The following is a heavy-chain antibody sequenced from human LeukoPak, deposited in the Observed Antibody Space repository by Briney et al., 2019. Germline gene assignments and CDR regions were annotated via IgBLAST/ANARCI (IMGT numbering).Heavy chain of an antibody. D-gene: IGHD2-2*01. Sequence: GGSLRLSCAASGFTFSSYAMSWVRQAPGKGLEWVSAISGSGGSSYYADSVKGRVTISRDNSKKTLYLQMNSLRADDTAVYYCAKAYCSSTSCYAQGYYGMDVWGQGTTVTVSS. V-gene: IGHV3-23*01. J-gene: IGHJ6*02. CDR3: AKAYCSSTSCYAQGYYGMDV. CDR2: ISGSGGSS. CDR1: GFTFSSYA.